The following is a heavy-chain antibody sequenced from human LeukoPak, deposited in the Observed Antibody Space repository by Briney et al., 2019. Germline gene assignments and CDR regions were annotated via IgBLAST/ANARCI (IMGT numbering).Heavy chain of an antibody. D-gene: IGHD3-16*02. CDR3: ARVFDALSAEYDYVWGSYRFFDH. V-gene: IGHV4-30-4*01. CDR2: IYNSAST. J-gene: IGHJ4*02. Sequence: SETLSLTCTVSGGSINSDDYYWTWIRQPPGKGLEWIGYIYNSASTSYNASLKSRVTISIDTSTNQFHLNCSTVTAADTAVYYCARVFDALSAEYDYVWGSYRFFDHWGQGTLVTVSS. CDR1: GGSINSDDYY.